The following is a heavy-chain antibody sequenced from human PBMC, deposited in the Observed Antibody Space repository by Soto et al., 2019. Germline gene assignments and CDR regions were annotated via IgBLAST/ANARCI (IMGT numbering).Heavy chain of an antibody. CDR1: GFTFSSYA. D-gene: IGHD5-18*01. J-gene: IGHJ2*01. V-gene: IGHV3-23*01. CDR3: AKALYSYGTYWYFDL. Sequence: EVQLLESGGGLVQPGGSLRLSCAASGFTFSSYAMSWVRQPPGKGLEWVSGISGSGGSTYYADSVKGRFTISRDNSKNALYLQLNSLRAEGTAVYYCAKALYSYGTYWYFDLWGRGTLVTVSS. CDR2: ISGSGGST.